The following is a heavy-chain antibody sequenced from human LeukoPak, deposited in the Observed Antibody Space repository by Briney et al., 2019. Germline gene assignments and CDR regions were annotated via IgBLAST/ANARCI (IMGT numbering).Heavy chain of an antibody. D-gene: IGHD6-13*01. V-gene: IGHV4-39*01. CDR3: ARRGVAAAGEDADFGY. CDR2: IYYSGST. Sequence: SETLSLTCTVSGGSISSSSYYWGWIRQPPGKGLEWIGSIYYSGSTYYNPSLKSRVTISVDTSKNQFSLKLSSVTAAATAVYYCARRGVAAAGEDADFGYWGQGTLVTVSS. CDR1: GGSISSSSYY. J-gene: IGHJ4*02.